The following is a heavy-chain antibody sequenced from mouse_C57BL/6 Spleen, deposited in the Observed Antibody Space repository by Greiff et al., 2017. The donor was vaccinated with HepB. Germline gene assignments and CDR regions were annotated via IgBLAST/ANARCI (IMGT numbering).Heavy chain of an antibody. J-gene: IGHJ2*01. V-gene: IGHV1-15*01. CDR2: IDPVTGGT. CDR1: GYTFTDYE. D-gene: IGHD2-5*01. Sequence: QVQLQQSGAELVRPGASVTLSCKASGYTFTDYEMHWVKQTPVHGLEWIGAIDPVTGGTAYNQKFKGKAILTADKSSSTAYMELRSLTSEDSAVYYAYYSNFDYWGQGTTLTVSS. CDR3: YYSNFDY.